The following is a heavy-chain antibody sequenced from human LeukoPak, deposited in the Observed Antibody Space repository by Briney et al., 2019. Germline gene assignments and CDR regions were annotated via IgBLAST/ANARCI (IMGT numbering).Heavy chain of an antibody. Sequence: PGGSLRLSCAASGFSFSNYWMSWVRQAPGKGLEWVANIKQDGSEKYYVDSMEGRFTISRDNSKNTLYLQMNSLRAEDTAVYYCARDGLYIRSYDYWGQGTLVTVSS. CDR2: IKQDGSEK. D-gene: IGHD2-8*01. CDR1: GFSFSNYW. J-gene: IGHJ4*02. CDR3: ARDGLYIRSYDY. V-gene: IGHV3-7*01.